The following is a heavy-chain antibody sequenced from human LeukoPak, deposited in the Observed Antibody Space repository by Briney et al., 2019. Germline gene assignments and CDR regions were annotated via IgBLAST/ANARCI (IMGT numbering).Heavy chain of an antibody. CDR1: GASIISSNW. CDR2: IYHGWKT. D-gene: IGHD2-2*01. J-gene: IGHJ4*02. V-gene: IGHV4-4*02. CDR3: MRLSCSSTSCYYFDY. Sequence: TSETLSLTCAVSGASIISSNWWRWARQPPGKGLEGVGEIYHGWKTNYKPSVKGRVTISVDKSTYQFSLRLSSVTAADTAMYYCMRLSCSSTSCYYFDYWGQGTLVTVSS.